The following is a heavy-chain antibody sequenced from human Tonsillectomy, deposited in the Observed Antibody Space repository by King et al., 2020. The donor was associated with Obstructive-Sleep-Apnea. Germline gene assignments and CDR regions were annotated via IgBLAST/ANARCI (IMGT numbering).Heavy chain of an antibody. J-gene: IGHJ6*02. V-gene: IGHV5-51*01. CDR2: IYPGDSDT. D-gene: IGHD3-22*01. CDR3: ARHTNWAGIGVEAMDGMDV. CDR1: GYSFTSYW. Sequence: QLVQSGAEVKEPGESLKISCKASGYSFTSYWIAWVRQMPGKGLEWMGIIYPGDSDTRYRPSFQGQVTISADKSIGTAYLQWSSLKASDTAMYYCARHTNWAGIGVEAMDGMDVWGQGTAVTVSS.